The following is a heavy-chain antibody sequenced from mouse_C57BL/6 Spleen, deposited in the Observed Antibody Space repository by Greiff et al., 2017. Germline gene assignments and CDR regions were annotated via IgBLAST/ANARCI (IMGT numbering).Heavy chain of an antibody. V-gene: IGHV5-6*01. J-gene: IGHJ3*01. CDR3: ARQGYDYHCRFAY. CDR1: GFTFSSYG. D-gene: IGHD2-4*01. Sequence: EVKLVESGGDLVKPGGSLKLSCAASGFTFSSYGLSWVRQTPDKRLEWVATISSGGSYTYYPDSVKGRFTISRDNAKNTLYLQMSSLKSEDTAMYYCARQGYDYHCRFAYWGQGTLVTVSA. CDR2: ISSGGSYT.